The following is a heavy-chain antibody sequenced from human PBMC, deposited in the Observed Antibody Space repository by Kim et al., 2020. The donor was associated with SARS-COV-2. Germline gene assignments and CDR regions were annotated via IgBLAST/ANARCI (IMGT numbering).Heavy chain of an antibody. CDR3: ARDVYGSGSYFYYGMDV. Sequence: GGSLRLSCAASGFTFSDYYMSWIRQAPGKGLEWFSYISSSGSTIYYADSVKGRFTISRDNAKNSLYLQMNSLRAEDTAVYYCARDVYGSGSYFYYGMDVWGQGTTVTVSS. CDR2: ISSSGSTI. D-gene: IGHD3-10*01. CDR1: GFTFSDYY. J-gene: IGHJ6*02. V-gene: IGHV3-11*01.